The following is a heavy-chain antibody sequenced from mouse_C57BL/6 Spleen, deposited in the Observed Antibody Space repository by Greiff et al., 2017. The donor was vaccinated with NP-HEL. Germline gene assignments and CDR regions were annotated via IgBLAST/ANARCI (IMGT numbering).Heavy chain of an antibody. J-gene: IGHJ4*01. CDR2: IAPSDSYT. V-gene: IGHV1-59*01. CDR1: GYTFTSYW. CDR3: ALSNYAYYAMDY. D-gene: IGHD2-5*01. Sequence: VQLQQPGAELVRPGTSVKLSCKASGYTFTSYWMHWVKQRPGQGLEWIGVIAPSDSYTNYNQKFKGKATLTVDTSSSTAYMQLSSLTSEDSAVYYCALSNYAYYAMDYWGQGTSVTVSS.